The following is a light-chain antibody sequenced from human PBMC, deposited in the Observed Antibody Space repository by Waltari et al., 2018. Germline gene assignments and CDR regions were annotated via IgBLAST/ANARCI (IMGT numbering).Light chain of an antibody. V-gene: IGLV1-40*01. Sequence: QSVLTQPPSVSGAPGQRVTISCTGSSSNIGAGYDGHWYQQLPGTAPKLLTDGNCNRPSGGPDRFSGSKSGTSASLAITGLQAEDEADYYCQSYDSSLSGSVFGGGTKLTVL. CDR3: QSYDSSLSGSV. CDR1: SSNIGAGYD. CDR2: GNC. J-gene: IGLJ3*02.